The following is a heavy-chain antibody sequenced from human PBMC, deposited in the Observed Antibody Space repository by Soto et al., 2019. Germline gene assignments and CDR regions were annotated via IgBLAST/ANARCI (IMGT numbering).Heavy chain of an antibody. J-gene: IGHJ4*02. CDR1: GFTFSNYA. Sequence: PGGSLRLSCAASGFTFSNYAMSWVRQAPGKGLEWVSVIGGGGSSLYYADSVKGRFTISRDNAKNTLYLQMNSLRAEDTAVYYCARVYILRFLEWSYFDYWGQGTLVTVSS. CDR3: ARVYILRFLEWSYFDY. V-gene: IGHV3-23*01. D-gene: IGHD3-3*01. CDR2: IGGGGSSL.